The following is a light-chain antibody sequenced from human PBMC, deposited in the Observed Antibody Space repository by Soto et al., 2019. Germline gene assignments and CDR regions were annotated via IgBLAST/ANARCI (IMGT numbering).Light chain of an antibody. CDR3: QEYNSYSAT. Sequence: DIQMTQSPSTLSASVGDRVTITCRASQSISSWLAWYQKKPGKAPKLLIYDASSLESGVPSRFSGSGSGTEFTLTNSSLQPDDFATYYCQEYNSYSATFGGGTKVEIK. CDR2: DAS. J-gene: IGKJ4*01. V-gene: IGKV1-5*01. CDR1: QSISSW.